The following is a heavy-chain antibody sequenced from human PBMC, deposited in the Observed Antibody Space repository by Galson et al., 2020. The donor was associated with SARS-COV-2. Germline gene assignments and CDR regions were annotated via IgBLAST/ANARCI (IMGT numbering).Heavy chain of an antibody. Sequence: ETSDTLSLTCTVSGGSISNYYWSWTRQPPGKGLEWIGYLASIGYTNYNPSLKSRVTISVDTTKNQFSLKLRSVTAADTAVYYCARDISDDSGHSHGFGLWGQGTLVTVSS. D-gene: IGHD3-22*01. J-gene: IGHJ5*02. CDR3: ARDISDDSGHSHGFGL. CDR2: LASIGYT. CDR1: GGSISNYY. V-gene: IGHV4-59*01.